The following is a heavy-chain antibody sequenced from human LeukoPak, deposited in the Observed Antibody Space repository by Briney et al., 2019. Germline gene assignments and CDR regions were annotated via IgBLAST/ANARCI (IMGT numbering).Heavy chain of an antibody. Sequence: SETLSLTCTVSGGSISSYYWSWIRQPPGKGLEWIGYIYYSGSTNYNPSLKSRVTISVDTSKNQFSLRLSSVTAADTAVYYCARHQKIHGDSSFDYWGQGTLVTVSS. CDR1: GGSISSYY. CDR3: ARHQKIHGDSSFDY. V-gene: IGHV4-59*08. J-gene: IGHJ4*02. CDR2: IYYSGST. D-gene: IGHD4-17*01.